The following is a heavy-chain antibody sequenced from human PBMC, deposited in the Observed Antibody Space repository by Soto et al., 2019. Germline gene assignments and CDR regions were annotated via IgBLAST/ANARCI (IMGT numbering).Heavy chain of an antibody. D-gene: IGHD1-26*01. Sequence: GGSLRLSCAASGFTFSSYSMNWVRQAPGKGLEWVSYISSSSSTIYYADSVKGRFTISRDNAKNSLYLQMNSLRDEDTAVYYCASDPRPTAVGFADYWGQGTLVTVSS. J-gene: IGHJ4*02. CDR3: ASDPRPTAVGFADY. CDR1: GFTFSSYS. CDR2: ISSSSSTI. V-gene: IGHV3-48*02.